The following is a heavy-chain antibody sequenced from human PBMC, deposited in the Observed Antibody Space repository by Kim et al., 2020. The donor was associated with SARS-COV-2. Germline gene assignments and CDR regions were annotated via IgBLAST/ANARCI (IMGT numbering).Heavy chain of an antibody. J-gene: IGHJ4*02. V-gene: IGHV4-4*02. D-gene: IGHD2-21*02. Sequence: NYNPSLKSRVTISVDKSKNQFSLKLSSVTAADTAVYYCSVAYCGGDCYYYWGQGTLVTVSS. CDR3: SVAYCGGDCYYY.